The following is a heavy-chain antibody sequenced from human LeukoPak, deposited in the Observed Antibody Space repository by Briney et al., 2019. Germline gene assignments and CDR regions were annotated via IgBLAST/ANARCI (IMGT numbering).Heavy chain of an antibody. D-gene: IGHD6-13*01. CDR2: ISGSGGST. CDR1: GFTFSSYA. J-gene: IGHJ4*02. CDR3: ATAPGSSWYFLGY. Sequence: PGGSLRLSCAASGFTFSSYAMSWVRQAPGKGLEWVSAISGSGGSTYYADSVKGRFTISRDNSKNTLYLQMNSLRAEDTAVYYCATAPGSSWYFLGYWGQGTLVTVSS. V-gene: IGHV3-23*01.